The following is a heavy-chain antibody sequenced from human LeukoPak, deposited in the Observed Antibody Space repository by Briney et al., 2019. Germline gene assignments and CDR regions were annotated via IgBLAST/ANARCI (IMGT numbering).Heavy chain of an antibody. Sequence: ETLSLTCTVSGGSISSYYWSWIRQPPGKGLEWIGYIYYSGSTNYNPSLKSRVTISVDTSKNQFTLKLSSVTAADTAVYYCARDQRGYSYGYDWFDPWGQGTLVTVSS. CDR3: ARDQRGYSYGYDWFDP. J-gene: IGHJ5*02. D-gene: IGHD5-18*01. CDR1: GGSISSYY. V-gene: IGHV4-59*01. CDR2: IYYSGST.